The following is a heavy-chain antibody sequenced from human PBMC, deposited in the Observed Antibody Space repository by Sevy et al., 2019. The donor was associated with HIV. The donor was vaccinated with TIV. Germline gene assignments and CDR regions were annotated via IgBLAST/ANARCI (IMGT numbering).Heavy chain of an antibody. CDR2: ISGSGGST. V-gene: IGHV3-23*01. CDR1: GFTFSRYA. J-gene: IGHJ4*02. D-gene: IGHD3-22*01. CDR3: GKASRNYYDSSGYYQFDY. Sequence: GGSLRLSCAASGFTFSRYAMSWVRQAPGKGLEWVSAISGSGGSTYYADSVKGRFTISRDNSKNTLYLQMNSLIAEDTAVYYCGKASRNYYDSSGYYQFDYWRQGTLVTVSS.